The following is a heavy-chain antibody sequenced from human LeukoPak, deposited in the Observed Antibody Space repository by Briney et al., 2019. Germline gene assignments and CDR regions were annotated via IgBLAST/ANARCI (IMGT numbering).Heavy chain of an antibody. V-gene: IGHV3-73*01. D-gene: IGHD2-2*01. CDR1: RFTFSGSA. J-gene: IGHJ4*02. CDR2: IRDKANSYAT. CDR3: TRWDCTTTGCYPFDY. Sequence: PGGSLRLSCAASRFTFSGSAIHWVRQASGKGLEWVGRIRDKANSYATAYIASVKGRFTISRDDSKNTAYLQMSSLKTEDTAVYYCTRWDCTTTGCYPFDYWGQGTLVTVSS.